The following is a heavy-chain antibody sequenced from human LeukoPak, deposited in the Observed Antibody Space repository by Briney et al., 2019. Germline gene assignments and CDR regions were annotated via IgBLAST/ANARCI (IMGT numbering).Heavy chain of an antibody. CDR1: GGSISSYY. D-gene: IGHD6-13*01. Sequence: PSETLSLTCTVSGGSISSYYWSWIRQPAGKGLEWIGRIYTSGSTYYNPSLKSRVTISVDTSKNQFSLKLSSVTAADTAVYYCARHVVSSSWYGGDWFDPWGQGTLVTVSS. V-gene: IGHV4-4*07. CDR3: ARHVVSSSWYGGDWFDP. J-gene: IGHJ5*02. CDR2: IYTSGST.